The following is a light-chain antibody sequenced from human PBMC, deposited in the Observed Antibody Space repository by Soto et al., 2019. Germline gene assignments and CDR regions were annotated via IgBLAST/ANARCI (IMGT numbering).Light chain of an antibody. CDR3: QQYGSSRFT. V-gene: IGKV3-20*01. Sequence: EIVLTQSPGTLSLSPGERATLSCRASQSISSNYLAWYQQKPGQAPRLLVYGASSRATGIPDRFSGSGSGTDFTLTISRLEPEDFAVYYCQQYGSSRFTFGPGTKADFK. CDR1: QSISSNY. J-gene: IGKJ3*01. CDR2: GAS.